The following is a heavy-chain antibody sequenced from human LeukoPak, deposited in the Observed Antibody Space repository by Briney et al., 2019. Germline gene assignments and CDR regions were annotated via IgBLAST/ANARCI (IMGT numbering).Heavy chain of an antibody. CDR3: ARDSLRYFGHYYYYMDV. V-gene: IGHV1-18*01. J-gene: IGHJ6*03. Sequence: ASVKVSCKASGYTFISYGISWVRQAPGQGLEWMGWISAYNGNTNYAQKLQGRVTMTTDTSTSTAYMELRSLRSDDTAVYYCARDSLRYFGHYYYYMDVWGKGTTVTISS. CDR1: GYTFISYG. CDR2: ISAYNGNT. D-gene: IGHD3-9*01.